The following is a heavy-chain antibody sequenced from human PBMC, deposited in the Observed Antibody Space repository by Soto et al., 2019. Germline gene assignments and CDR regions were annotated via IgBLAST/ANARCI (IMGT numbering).Heavy chain of an antibody. J-gene: IGHJ4*02. CDR2: ISGSGGST. CDR1: GFTFSSYA. V-gene: IGHV3-23*01. Sequence: EVQLLESGGGLVQPGGSLRLSCAASGFTFSSYAMSWVRQAPGKGLEWVSAISGSGGSTYYADSVKGRFTISRDNSKNTLYLQMTSLIAEDTAVYYCANHIWFGELSNWGQGTLVTVSS. CDR3: ANHIWFGELSN. D-gene: IGHD3-10*01.